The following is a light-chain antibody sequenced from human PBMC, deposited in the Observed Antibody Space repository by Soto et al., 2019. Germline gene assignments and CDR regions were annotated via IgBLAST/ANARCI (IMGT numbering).Light chain of an antibody. J-gene: IGKJ5*01. CDR3: QRYGSSLVT. CDR1: QSVNSNH. V-gene: IGKV3-20*01. Sequence: EIVLTQSPGTLSLSPGERATLSCRASQSVNSNHLAWYQQRPGQAPRLLIFRASIRATGIPDRFSGSESGTDFTLTISSLEPEDFPVFYCQRYGSSLVTFGQWTRLEVK. CDR2: RAS.